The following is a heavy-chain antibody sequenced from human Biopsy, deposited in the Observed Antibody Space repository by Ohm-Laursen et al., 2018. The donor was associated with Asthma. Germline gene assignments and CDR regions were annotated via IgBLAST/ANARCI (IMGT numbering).Heavy chain of an antibody. J-gene: IGHJ6*02. D-gene: IGHD5-12*01. CDR3: ARGYSGSDRIVYYYSGLEV. V-gene: IGHV1-69*13. CDR2: IIPIFGTP. CDR1: GGTFSRYA. Sequence: SVKVSCKASGGTFSRYAISWVRQAPGQGLEWMGGIIPIFGTPDHAQMFEGRVTITADESTSTAYMELSSLSSEDTAVYYCARGYSGSDRIVYYYSGLEVWGQGTTVTVSS.